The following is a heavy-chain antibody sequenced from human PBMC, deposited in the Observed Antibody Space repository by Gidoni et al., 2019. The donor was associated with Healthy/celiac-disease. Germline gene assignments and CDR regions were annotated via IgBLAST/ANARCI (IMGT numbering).Heavy chain of an antibody. J-gene: IGHJ3*02. CDR1: GFTFRSYA. D-gene: IGHD3-10*01. CDR2: ISGSGGST. V-gene: IGHV3-23*01. CDR3: AKDSGPRGWVDAFDI. Sequence: EVQLLESGGGLVQPGGSLRLSCAASGFTFRSYAMSWVRPAPGKGLELVSAISGSGGSTYYADSVKGRFTISRDNSKNTLYLQMNSLRAEDTAVYYCAKDSGPRGWVDAFDIWGQGTMVTVSS.